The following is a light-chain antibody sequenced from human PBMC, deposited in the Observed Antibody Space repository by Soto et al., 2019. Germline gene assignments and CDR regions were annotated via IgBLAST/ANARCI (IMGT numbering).Light chain of an antibody. Sequence: EVVLTQSPGTLSLSPGERATLSCRASQSFSSSNLAWYQHKPGQPPKLIVYSASRRATGIPDRFSGSGSGTDFTLTISRLEPEDFALYYCQRYGGSPPVTFGGGPKADIK. V-gene: IGKV3-20*01. CDR1: QSFSSSN. CDR2: SAS. CDR3: QRYGGSPPVT. J-gene: IGKJ4*01.